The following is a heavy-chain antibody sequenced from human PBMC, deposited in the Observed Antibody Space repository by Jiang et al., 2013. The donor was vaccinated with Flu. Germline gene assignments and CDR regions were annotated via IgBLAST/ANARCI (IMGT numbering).Heavy chain of an antibody. D-gene: IGHD2-2*01. CDR3: ARDGRCSSTSCYLHYGMDA. CDR1: GFTFSSYS. CDR2: ISSSSSTI. V-gene: IGHV3-48*01. J-gene: IGHJ6*02. Sequence: VRLSCAASGFTFSSYSMNWVRQAPGKGLEWVSYISSSSSTIYYADSVKGRFTISRDNAKNSLYLQMNSLRAEDTAVYYCARDGRCSSTSCYLHYGMDAWGQGTTVTVSS.